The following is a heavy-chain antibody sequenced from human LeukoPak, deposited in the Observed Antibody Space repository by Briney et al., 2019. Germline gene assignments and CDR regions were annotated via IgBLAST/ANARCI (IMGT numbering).Heavy chain of an antibody. Sequence: SETLSLTCTVSGGSISSYYWSWIRQPPGKGLEWIGYIYYSGNTKYNPSLKSRVTISVDTSRNQFSLKLSSVTAADTAVYYCAKVIGIAARHNWFDPWGQGTLVTVSS. CDR1: GGSISSYY. CDR3: AKVIGIAARHNWFDP. V-gene: IGHV4-59*01. CDR2: IYYSGNT. D-gene: IGHD6-6*01. J-gene: IGHJ5*02.